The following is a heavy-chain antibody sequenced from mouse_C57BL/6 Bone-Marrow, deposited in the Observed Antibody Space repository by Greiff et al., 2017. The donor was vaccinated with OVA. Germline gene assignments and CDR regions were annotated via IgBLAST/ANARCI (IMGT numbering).Heavy chain of an antibody. V-gene: IGHV1-4*01. Sequence: QVQLKQSGAELARPGASVKMSCKASGYTFTSYTMHWVKQRPGQGLEWIGYINPSSGYTKYNQKFKDKATLTADKSSSTAYMQLGSLTSEDSAVYYWARSRYYGSRYFDVWGTGTTVTVSS. CDR2: INPSSGYT. J-gene: IGHJ1*03. D-gene: IGHD1-1*01. CDR3: ARSRYYGSRYFDV. CDR1: GYTFTSYT.